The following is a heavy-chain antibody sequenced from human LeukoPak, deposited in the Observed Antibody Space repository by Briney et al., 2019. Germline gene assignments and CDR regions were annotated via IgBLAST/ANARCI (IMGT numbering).Heavy chain of an antibody. CDR3: ARKPTEQYTSAWDEQWYFDL. J-gene: IGHJ2*01. CDR2: IYTSGNT. CDR1: GGSISSGSYY. V-gene: IGHV4-61*02. Sequence: PSETLSLTCTVSGGSISSGSYYWSWIRQPAGKGLEWIGRIYTSGNTNYNPSLQSRVIISVEPSRTQFSLKLSSVTAADTAVYYCARKPTEQYTSAWDEQWYFDLWGRGTLVTVSS. D-gene: IGHD6-19*01.